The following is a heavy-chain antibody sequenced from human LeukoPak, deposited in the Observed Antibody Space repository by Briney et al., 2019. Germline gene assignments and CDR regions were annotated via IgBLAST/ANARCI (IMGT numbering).Heavy chain of an antibody. CDR1: GYTFTSYG. D-gene: IGHD4-23*01. Sequence: ASVKVSCKASGYTFTSYGISWVRQAPGQGLEWMGWISAYNGNTNYAQKLQGRVTMTTDTSTSTAYMELRSLRSDDTAVYYCARVPGSSYGGNSVYSYFDYWGQGTLVTVSS. CDR3: ARVPGSSYGGNSVYSYFDY. CDR2: ISAYNGNT. J-gene: IGHJ4*02. V-gene: IGHV1-18*01.